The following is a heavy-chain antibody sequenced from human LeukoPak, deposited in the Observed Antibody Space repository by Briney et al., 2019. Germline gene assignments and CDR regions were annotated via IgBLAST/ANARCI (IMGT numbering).Heavy chain of an antibody. D-gene: IGHD3-22*01. CDR1: GFTVSSNY. CDR2: IYSGGST. V-gene: IGHV3-53*01. CDR3: ARDLQDSSGYYHDAFDI. Sequence: GGSLRLSCAASGFTVSSNYMSWIRQSPGKGLEWVSVIYSGGSTYYADSVKGRFSIYRDNSKNTLYLQMNSLRAEDTAVYYCARDLQDSSGYYHDAFDIWGQGTMVTVSS. J-gene: IGHJ3*02.